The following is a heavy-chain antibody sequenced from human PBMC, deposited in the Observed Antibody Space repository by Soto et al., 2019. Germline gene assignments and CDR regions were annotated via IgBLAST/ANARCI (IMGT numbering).Heavy chain of an antibody. D-gene: IGHD3-9*01. CDR2: IYYTGTT. Sequence: QLQLQESGPGLVKPSETLSLTCAVSGGSISSTDHFWGWIRQPPGKGLEWIGSIYYTGTTYYNPSLTSRVTMSVDTSKNQFSLNLSSVTAADAAVYYCARQVTYDILGPPCLLDNWGQGSLVIVSS. CDR1: GGSISSTDHF. CDR3: ARQVTYDILGPPCLLDN. J-gene: IGHJ4*02. V-gene: IGHV4-39*01.